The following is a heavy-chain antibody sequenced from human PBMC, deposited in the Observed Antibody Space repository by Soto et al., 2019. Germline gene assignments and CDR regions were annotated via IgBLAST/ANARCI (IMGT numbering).Heavy chain of an antibody. Sequence: PSETLSLTCSVSGDSVNSENYYWTWIRQSPEKGLEWIGYAHSGGRTDYNPSLKSRVTISLDTPVNQFSLQLTSVTAADTAVYYCAREIRGYSRALDYWGQGTLVTVS. J-gene: IGHJ4*02. D-gene: IGHD5-18*01. V-gene: IGHV4-61*01. CDR2: AHSGGRT. CDR1: GDSVNSENYY. CDR3: AREIRGYSRALDY.